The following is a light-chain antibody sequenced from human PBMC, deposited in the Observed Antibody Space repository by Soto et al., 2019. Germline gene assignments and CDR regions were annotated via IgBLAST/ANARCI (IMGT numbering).Light chain of an antibody. CDR2: EDN. CDR1: SGSIASNY. V-gene: IGLV6-57*04. Sequence: LTQPHSVSESPGKTVTISCTRSSGSIASNYVQWYQQRPGSAPTTVIYEDNQRPSGVPDRFSGSIDRSSNSASLTISGLKTEDEADYYCQSYDSSHVLIGGGTKVTVL. J-gene: IGLJ2*01. CDR3: QSYDSSHVL.